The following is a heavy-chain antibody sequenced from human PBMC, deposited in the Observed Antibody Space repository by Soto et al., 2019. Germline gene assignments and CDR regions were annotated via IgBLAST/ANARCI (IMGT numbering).Heavy chain of an antibody. CDR1: GFTFSSYA. Sequence: HPGGSLRLSCAASGFTFSSYAMHWVRQAPGKGLEWVAVIPYDGNTKYYAESVKGRFTISRDNSENTLYLQMNSLRGDDTAVYYCAKKGRDGSNTAPFDYWGQGTLVTVSS. V-gene: IGHV3-30*04. CDR2: IPYDGNTK. CDR3: AKKGRDGSNTAPFDY. J-gene: IGHJ4*02. D-gene: IGHD5-12*01.